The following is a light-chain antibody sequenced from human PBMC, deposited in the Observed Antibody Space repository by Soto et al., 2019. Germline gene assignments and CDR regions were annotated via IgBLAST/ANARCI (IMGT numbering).Light chain of an antibody. CDR1: QSVSSSY. CDR2: GAS. V-gene: IGKV3-20*01. CDR3: QQYGSSPTFT. J-gene: IGKJ4*01. Sequence: EIVLTQSPGTLSLSPGERATLSCRASQSVSSSYLAWYQQKPGQAPRLLIYGASSRATGIPDRFSGSGSGTDFTHTISRLEPEDFAVYYCQQYGSSPTFTFGGGTKVEIK.